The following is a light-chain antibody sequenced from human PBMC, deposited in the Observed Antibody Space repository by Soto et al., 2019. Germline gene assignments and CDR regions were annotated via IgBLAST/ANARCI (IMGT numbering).Light chain of an antibody. CDR1: QSITTW. J-gene: IGKJ4*01. CDR2: DAS. CDR3: LQHNSFPRT. Sequence: GDRGVITCRASQSITTWLAWYQQKPAKAPKLLIYDASSLESGVPSRFSGRRSGTEFTLTISNLQPEDVATYYCLQHNSFPRTFGGGTKVDIK. V-gene: IGKV1-5*01.